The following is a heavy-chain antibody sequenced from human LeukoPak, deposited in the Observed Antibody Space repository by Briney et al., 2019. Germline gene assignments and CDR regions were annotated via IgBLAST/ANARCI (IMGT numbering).Heavy chain of an antibody. CDR2: ISGGGVST. V-gene: IGHV3-23*01. CDR1: GFTFSSSA. J-gene: IGHJ5*02. CDR3: AKGGHFSWFDP. Sequence: PGGSLRLSCAPSGFTFSSSAMTWVRQAPGKGLEWVSTISGGGVSTYYADSVKGRFTISRDNSKNTLSLQMNSLRAEDTAVYYCAKGGHFSWFDPWGQGTLVTVSS. D-gene: IGHD1-26*01.